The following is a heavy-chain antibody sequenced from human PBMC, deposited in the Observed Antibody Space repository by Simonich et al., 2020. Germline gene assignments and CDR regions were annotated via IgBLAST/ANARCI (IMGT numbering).Heavy chain of an antibody. V-gene: IGHV3-7*01. CDR3: ARDGLGTAYYYYMDV. Sequence: EVQLVESGGGLVQPGGSLRLSCAASGFTFSSDWMSWVRQAPGKGLEWVATIKQDGSEKYYVDSVKGRFTIPRDNPQNPLFLQMNSLRAEDTAVYYCARDGLGTAYYYYMDVWGKGTTVTVSS. J-gene: IGHJ6*03. CDR2: IKQDGSEK. CDR1: GFTFSSDW. D-gene: IGHD7-27*01.